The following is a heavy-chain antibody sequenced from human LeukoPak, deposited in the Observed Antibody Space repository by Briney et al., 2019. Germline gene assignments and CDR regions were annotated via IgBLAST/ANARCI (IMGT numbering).Heavy chain of an antibody. D-gene: IGHD2-2*01. CDR1: GYTFTSYD. CDR3: ARGFSDCSSTSCYGGLGYYYYYMDV. V-gene: IGHV1-8*01. J-gene: IGHJ6*03. Sequence: ASVKVSCKASGYTFTSYDINWVRQATGQGLEWMGWMNTNSGNTGYAQKFQGRVTMTRNTSISTAYMELSSLRSEDTAVYYCARGFSDCSSTSCYGGLGYYYYYMDVWGKGTTVTVSS. CDR2: MNTNSGNT.